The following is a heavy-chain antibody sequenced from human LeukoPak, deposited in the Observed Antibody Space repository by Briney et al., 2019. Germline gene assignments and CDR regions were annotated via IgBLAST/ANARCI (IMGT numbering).Heavy chain of an antibody. Sequence: GGSLRLSCAASGFTLSSYAMHWVRQAPGKGLEWVAVISYDGSNKYYADSVKGRFTISRDNSKNTLYLQMNSLRAEDTAVYYCAREGNYDFWSGHYYYYMDVWGKGTTVTVSS. CDR1: GFTLSSYA. CDR2: ISYDGSNK. J-gene: IGHJ6*03. D-gene: IGHD3-3*01. CDR3: AREGNYDFWSGHYYYYMDV. V-gene: IGHV3-30*01.